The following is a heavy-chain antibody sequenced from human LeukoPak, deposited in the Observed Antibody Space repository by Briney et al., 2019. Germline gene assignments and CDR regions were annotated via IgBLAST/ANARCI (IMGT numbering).Heavy chain of an antibody. CDR3: ARGGGTRVVVPAACFDY. CDR2: INHSGST. CDR1: GGSFSGYY. Sequence: PSETLSLTCAVYGGSFSGYYWSWIRQPPGKGLEWIGEINHSGSTNYNPSLKSRVTISVDTSKNQFPLKLSSVTAADTAVYYCARGGGTRVVVPAACFDYWGQGTLVTVSS. D-gene: IGHD2-2*01. J-gene: IGHJ4*02. V-gene: IGHV4-34*01.